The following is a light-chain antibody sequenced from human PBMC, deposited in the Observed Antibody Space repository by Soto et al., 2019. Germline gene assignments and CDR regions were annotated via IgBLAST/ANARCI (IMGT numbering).Light chain of an antibody. CDR1: QSVSSNN. V-gene: IGKV3-20*01. CDR3: QQHGSGPWT. Sequence: EIVLTQSPDTLSLSPGERATLSCMASQSVSSNNLAWYQHKPGQPPRLLIYVASRRATGIPDRFSGSGSGSEFTLTITRLEPEDFAVYYCQQHGSGPWTFGQGTKVEIK. CDR2: VAS. J-gene: IGKJ1*01.